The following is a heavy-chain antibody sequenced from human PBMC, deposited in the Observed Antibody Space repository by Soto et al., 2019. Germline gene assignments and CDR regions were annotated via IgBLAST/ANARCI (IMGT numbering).Heavy chain of an antibody. CDR1: GFTFSSYG. CDR3: AKDSERVVVTAPFDY. V-gene: IGHV3-30*18. D-gene: IGHD2-21*02. CDR2: ISYDGSNK. J-gene: IGHJ4*02. Sequence: QVQLVESGGGVVQPGRSLRLSCAASGFTFSSYGMHWVRQAPGKGLEWVAVISYDGSNKDYADSVKGRFTISRDNSKNTLYLQMNSLRAEDTAVYYCAKDSERVVVTAPFDYWGQGTLVTVSS.